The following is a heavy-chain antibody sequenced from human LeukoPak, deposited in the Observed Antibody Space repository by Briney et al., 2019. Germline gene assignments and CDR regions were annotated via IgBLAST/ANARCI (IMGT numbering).Heavy chain of an antibody. Sequence: ASVKVSCKASGYTFTGYYMHWVRQAPGQGLEWMGWINPNSGGTNYAQKFQGRVTMTRDTSISTAYMELSRLRSDDTAVYYCAGGRGRADRAFDIWGQGTMVTVSS. V-gene: IGHV1-2*02. CDR1: GYTFTGYY. CDR2: INPNSGGT. CDR3: AGGRGRADRAFDI. D-gene: IGHD3-16*01. J-gene: IGHJ3*02.